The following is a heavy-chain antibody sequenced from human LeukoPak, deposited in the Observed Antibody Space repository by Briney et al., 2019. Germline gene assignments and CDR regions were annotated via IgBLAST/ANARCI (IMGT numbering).Heavy chain of an antibody. CDR3: AKEGSYDYYYYGMDV. Sequence: GRPLRLSCAASGFIFSSYGMHWVRQAPGKGLEWVAVISYDGSNKYYADSVKGRFTISRDNSKNTLYLQMNSLRAEDTAVYYCAKEGSYDYYYYGMDVWGQGTTVTVSS. CDR2: ISYDGSNK. CDR1: GFIFSSYG. J-gene: IGHJ6*02. D-gene: IGHD1-26*01. V-gene: IGHV3-30*18.